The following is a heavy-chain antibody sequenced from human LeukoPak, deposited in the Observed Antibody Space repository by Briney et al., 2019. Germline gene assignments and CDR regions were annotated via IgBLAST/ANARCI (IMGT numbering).Heavy chain of an antibody. CDR2: IYRHGGT. CDR3: AKGWPSVSGYDSPSDY. CDR1: GFTVSTNY. V-gene: IGHV3-66*01. Sequence: GGSLRLSCAASGFTVSTNYVSWVRQAPGKGLEWVSVIYRHGGTAYADSVQGRFSISRDNSKNTVDLQMNSLRAEDTAVYYCAKGWPSVSGYDSPSDYWGQGTLVTVSS. D-gene: IGHD5-12*01. J-gene: IGHJ4*02.